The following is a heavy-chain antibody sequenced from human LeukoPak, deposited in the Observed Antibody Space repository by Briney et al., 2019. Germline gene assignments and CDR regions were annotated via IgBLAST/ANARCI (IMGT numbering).Heavy chain of an antibody. CDR2: IYVDGTT. CDR1: GFAVNNNF. CDR3: ARFDYADYLAFDY. J-gene: IGHJ4*02. Sequence: GGSLRLSCAASGFAVNNNFMGWVRQPPGKGLEWVSGIYVDGTTYYANSVKGRFTISRDNAKNSLYLQMNSLRAEDTAVYYCARFDYADYLAFDYWGQGTLVTVSS. V-gene: IGHV3-53*01. D-gene: IGHD4-17*01.